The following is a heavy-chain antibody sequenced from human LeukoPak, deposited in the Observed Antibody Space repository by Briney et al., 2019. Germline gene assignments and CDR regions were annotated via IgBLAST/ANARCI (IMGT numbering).Heavy chain of an antibody. J-gene: IGHJ6*02. V-gene: IGHV4-34*01. CDR1: GGSFSGYY. D-gene: IGHD6-19*01. CDR2: INHSGST. Sequence: SETLSLTCAVYGGSFSGYYWSWIRQPPGKGLEWLGEINHSGSTNYNPSLKSRVTISVDTSKNQFSLKLSSVTAADTAVYYCARGWEQWLVRYYYGMDVWGQGTTVTVSS. CDR3: ARGWEQWLVRYYYGMDV.